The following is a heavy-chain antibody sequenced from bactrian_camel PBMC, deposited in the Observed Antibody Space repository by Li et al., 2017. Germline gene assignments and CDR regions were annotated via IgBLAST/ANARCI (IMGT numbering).Heavy chain of an antibody. CDR3: ATDDQVLGGTVAPGWSPLPY. D-gene: IGHD6*01. CDR1: GFTLSRYG. J-gene: IGHJ4*01. CDR2: IYTTGTT. V-gene: IGHV3S9*01. Sequence: HVQLVESGGDLVQPGGSLTLSCVASGFTLSRYGMAWLRQAPGKGLDWVSSIYTTGTTVYSTSVKGRFTISRDNAKNTVHLQMHSLKSEDTARYYCATDDQVLGGTVAPGWSPLPYWGQGTQVTVS.